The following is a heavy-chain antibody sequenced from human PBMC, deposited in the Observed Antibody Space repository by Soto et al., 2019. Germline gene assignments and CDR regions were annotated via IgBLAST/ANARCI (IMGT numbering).Heavy chain of an antibody. D-gene: IGHD6-6*01. Sequence: EVQLLESGGGLVQPGGSLRLSCAASGFTFSSYAMSWVRQAPGKGLEWVSAISGSGGSTYYADSVKGRFTISRDNSKNTLYLQMNSLRAEDTAVYYRATAARPNYYYGMNVWGQGTTVTVSS. CDR3: ATAARPNYYYGMNV. CDR1: GFTFSSYA. V-gene: IGHV3-23*01. CDR2: ISGSGGST. J-gene: IGHJ6*02.